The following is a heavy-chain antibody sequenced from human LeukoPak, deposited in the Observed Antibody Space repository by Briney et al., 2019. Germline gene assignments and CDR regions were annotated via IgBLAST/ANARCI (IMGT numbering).Heavy chain of an antibody. CDR1: GGSFSGYY. Sequence: SETLSLTCAVYGGSFSGYYWSWIRQPPGKGLEWIGEINHSGSTNYNPSLKSRVTISVDTSKNQFSLKLSSVTAADTAVYYCARGYSGYDIDWGQGILVTVSS. V-gene: IGHV4-34*01. J-gene: IGHJ4*02. CDR3: ARGYSGYDID. D-gene: IGHD5-12*01. CDR2: INHSGST.